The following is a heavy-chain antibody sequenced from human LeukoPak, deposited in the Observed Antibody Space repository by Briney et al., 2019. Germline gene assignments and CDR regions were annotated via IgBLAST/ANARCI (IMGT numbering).Heavy chain of an antibody. J-gene: IGHJ4*02. Sequence: ASVKVSCKASGYTFTSYGISWVRQAPGQGLEWTGRINPNSGGTNCAQKFQGRVTMTRDTSISTAYMELSRLRSDDTAVYYCARDLYYDSSGYYSPFDYWGQGTLVTVSS. V-gene: IGHV1-2*06. CDR2: INPNSGGT. D-gene: IGHD3-22*01. CDR3: ARDLYYDSSGYYSPFDY. CDR1: GYTFTSYG.